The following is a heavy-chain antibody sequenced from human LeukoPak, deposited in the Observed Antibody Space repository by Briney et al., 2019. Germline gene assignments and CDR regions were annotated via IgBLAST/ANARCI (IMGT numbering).Heavy chain of an antibody. D-gene: IGHD6-19*01. J-gene: IGHJ3*02. Sequence: GRSLRLSCAASGFTFSSYAMHWVRQAPGKGLEWVAVISYDGSNKYYADSVKGRFTISRDNSKNTLYLQMNSLRAEDTAVYYCARVSAVAGTSLGGAFDIWGQGTMVTVSS. V-gene: IGHV3-30*04. CDR3: ARVSAVAGTSLGGAFDI. CDR1: GFTFSSYA. CDR2: ISYDGSNK.